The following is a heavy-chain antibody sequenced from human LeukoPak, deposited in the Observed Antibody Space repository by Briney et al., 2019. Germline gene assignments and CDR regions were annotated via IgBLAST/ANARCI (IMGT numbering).Heavy chain of an antibody. CDR1: GFTFSSYW. D-gene: IGHD4-17*01. V-gene: IGHV3-23*01. CDR3: AKGMGLRSFDY. CDR2: ISGSGGST. J-gene: IGHJ4*02. Sequence: GGSLRLSCAASGFTFSSYWMHWVRQAPGKGLEWVSAISGSGGSTYYADSVKGRFTISRDNSKNTLYLQMNSLRAEDTAVYYCAKGMGLRSFDYWGQGTLVTVSS.